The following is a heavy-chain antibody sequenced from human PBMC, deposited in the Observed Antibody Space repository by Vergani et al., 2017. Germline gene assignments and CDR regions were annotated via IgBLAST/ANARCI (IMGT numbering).Heavy chain of an antibody. CDR1: GFTFSSYG. J-gene: IGHJ5*02. CDR2: IWYDGSNK. Sequence: QVQLVESGGGVVQPGRSQRLSCAASGFTFSSYGMHWVRQAPGKGLEWVAVIWYDGSNKYYADSVKGRFTISRDNSKNTLYLQMNSLRAEDTAVYYCARADYDISDNNWFDPWGQGTLVTVSS. D-gene: IGHD3-9*01. CDR3: ARADYDISDNNWFDP. V-gene: IGHV3-33*01.